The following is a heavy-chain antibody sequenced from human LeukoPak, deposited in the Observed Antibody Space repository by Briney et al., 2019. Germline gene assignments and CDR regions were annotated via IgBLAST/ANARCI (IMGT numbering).Heavy chain of an antibody. CDR3: AKVNWNSGPGDY. D-gene: IGHD1-20*01. Sequence: GGSLRLSCAASGFTLSNYDVNWVRQAPGKGLEWASGISGGTTYYGDSVKGRFTISRDTSKNTLYLQMNSLRVEDTAVYYCAKVNWNSGPGDYWGQGTLVTVSS. V-gene: IGHV3-23*01. CDR1: GFTLSNYD. CDR2: ISGGTT. J-gene: IGHJ4*02.